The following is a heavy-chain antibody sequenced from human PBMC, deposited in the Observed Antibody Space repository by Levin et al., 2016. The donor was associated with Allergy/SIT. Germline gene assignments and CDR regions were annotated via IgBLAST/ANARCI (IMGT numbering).Heavy chain of an antibody. J-gene: IGHJ4*02. V-gene: IGHV5-10-1*01. Sequence: KVSCKGSGYSFTSYWISWVRQMPGKGLEWMGRIDPSDSYTNYSPSFQGHVTISADKSISTAYLQWSSLKASDTAMYYCARLVRGSLDYWGQGTLVTVSS. CDR1: GYSFTSYW. CDR2: IDPSDSYT. CDR3: ARLVRGSLDY. D-gene: IGHD6-13*01.